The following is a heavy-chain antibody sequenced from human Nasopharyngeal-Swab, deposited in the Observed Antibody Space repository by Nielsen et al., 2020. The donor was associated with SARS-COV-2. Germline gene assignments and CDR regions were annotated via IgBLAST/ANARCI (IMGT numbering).Heavy chain of an antibody. V-gene: IGHV3-30-3*01. Sequence: GESLKISCAASGFTFSSYAMHWVRQAPGKGLEWVAVISYDGSNKYYADSVKGRFTISRDNSKNTLYLQMNSLRAEDTAVYYCAREGVAWIVVVVAGREFDPWGQGTLVTVSS. J-gene: IGHJ5*02. CDR1: GFTFSSYA. CDR2: ISYDGSNK. D-gene: IGHD2-15*01. CDR3: AREGVAWIVVVVAGREFDP.